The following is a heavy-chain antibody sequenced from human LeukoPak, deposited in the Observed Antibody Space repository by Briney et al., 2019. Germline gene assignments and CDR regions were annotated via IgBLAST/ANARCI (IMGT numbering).Heavy chain of an antibody. V-gene: IGHV3-30*04. CDR1: GFTFSSYA. J-gene: IGHJ3*02. CDR2: ISYDGSNK. D-gene: IGHD2-2*01. CDR3: ARERVGIDAFDI. Sequence: PGGSLRLSCAASGFTFSSYAMHWVRQAPGKGLEWVAVISYDGSNKYYADSVKGRFTISRDNAKNSLYLQMNSLRAEDTAAYYCARERVGIDAFDIWGQGTMVTVSS.